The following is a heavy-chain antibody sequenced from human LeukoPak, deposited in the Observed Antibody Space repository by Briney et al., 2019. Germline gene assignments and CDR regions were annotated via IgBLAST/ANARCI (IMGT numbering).Heavy chain of an antibody. V-gene: IGHV3-30*09. CDR3: VRDAAYSAFNM. J-gene: IGHJ3*02. Sequence: GRSLRLSCAASGFTFSGYPIHWVRQAPGKGLEWVAVISYDGSNKYYADSVKGRFAISRDNSKNTLYLQMNSLRAEDTAVYYCVRDAAYSAFNMWGQGTMVTVSS. CDR1: GFTFSGYP. D-gene: IGHD4-11*01. CDR2: ISYDGSNK.